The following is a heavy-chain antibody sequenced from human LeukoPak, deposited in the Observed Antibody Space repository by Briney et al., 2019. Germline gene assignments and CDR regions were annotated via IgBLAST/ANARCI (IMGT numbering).Heavy chain of an antibody. CDR2: ITSGSDTI. J-gene: IGHJ4*02. Sequence: GGSLRLSCAASGFTFSSYTMNWVRQAPGEGLEWLSHITSGSDTIYYAASVKGRFTISRDDAKNSLYLQMNSLRDDDTAVYYCARTPLAVPGNHFDRWGQGTLVIVSS. CDR1: GFTFSSYT. V-gene: IGHV3-48*02. D-gene: IGHD6-19*01. CDR3: ARTPLAVPGNHFDR.